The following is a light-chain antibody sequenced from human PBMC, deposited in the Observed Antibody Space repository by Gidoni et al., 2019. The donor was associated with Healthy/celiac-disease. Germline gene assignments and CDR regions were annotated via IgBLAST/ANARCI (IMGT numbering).Light chain of an antibody. V-gene: IGKV1-39*01. J-gene: IGKJ4*01. CDR2: AAS. CDR1: QSISSY. CDR3: QQSYSTPI. Sequence: DIQMTQSPSSLSASVGDGVTITCRASQSISSYLNWYQQKPGKAPKLLIYAASSLQSGVPSRFSGSGSGTDFTLTISSLQPEDFATYYCQQSYSTPIFGGGTKVEIK.